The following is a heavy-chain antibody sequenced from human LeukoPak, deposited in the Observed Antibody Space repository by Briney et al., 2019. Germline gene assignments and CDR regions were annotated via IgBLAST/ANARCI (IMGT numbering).Heavy chain of an antibody. CDR3: TRDRITMVRGVKALDY. CDR1: GFTFGDYA. V-gene: IGHV3-49*04. J-gene: IGHJ4*02. D-gene: IGHD3-10*01. CDR2: IRSKAYGGTT. Sequence: PGRSLRLSCTASGFTFGDYAMSWVRQAPGKGLEWVGFIRSKAYGGTTEYAASVKGRLTISRDDSKNIAYLQMNSLKTEDTAVYYCTRDRITMVRGVKALDYWGQGTLVTVSS.